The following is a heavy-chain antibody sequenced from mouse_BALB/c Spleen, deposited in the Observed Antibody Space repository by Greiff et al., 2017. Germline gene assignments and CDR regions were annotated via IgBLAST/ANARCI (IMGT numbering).Heavy chain of an antibody. CDR1: GFTFSSYA. CDR3: ATYYSSSYNAMDY. V-gene: IGHV5-6-5*01. D-gene: IGHD1-1*01. CDR2: ISSGGST. Sequence: EVKLVESGGGLVKPGGSLKLSCAASGFTFSSYAMSWVRQTPEKRLEWVASISSGGSTYYPDSVKGRFTISRDNARNILYLQMSSLRSEDTAMYYCATYYSSSYNAMDYWGQGTSVTVSS. J-gene: IGHJ4*01.